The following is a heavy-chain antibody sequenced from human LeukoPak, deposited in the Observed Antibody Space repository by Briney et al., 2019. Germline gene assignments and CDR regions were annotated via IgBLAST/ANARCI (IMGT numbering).Heavy chain of an antibody. CDR1: GNYW. V-gene: IGHV3-74*01. D-gene: IGHD2/OR15-2a*01. Sequence: PGGSLRLSCTASGNYWMHWVRQVPGKGLVWVSHINSDGSWTSYADSVKVRFTISKDNAKNTVYLQMNSPRAEDTAVYYCVSFYETYWGRGTLVTVSS. CDR3: VSFYETY. J-gene: IGHJ4*02. CDR2: INSDGSWT.